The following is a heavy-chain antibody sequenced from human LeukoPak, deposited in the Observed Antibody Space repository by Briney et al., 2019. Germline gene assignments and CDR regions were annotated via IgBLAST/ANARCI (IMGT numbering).Heavy chain of an antibody. J-gene: IGHJ4*02. CDR1: GFTFDDYA. Sequence: GGSLRLSCAAPGFTFDDYAMHWVRQAPGKGLEWVSGISWNSGSIGYADSVKGRFTISRDNAKNSLYLQMNSLRAEDMALYYCARGRDGYNGIGDYWGQGTLVTVSS. D-gene: IGHD5-24*01. V-gene: IGHV3-9*03. CDR3: ARGRDGYNGIGDY. CDR2: ISWNSGSI.